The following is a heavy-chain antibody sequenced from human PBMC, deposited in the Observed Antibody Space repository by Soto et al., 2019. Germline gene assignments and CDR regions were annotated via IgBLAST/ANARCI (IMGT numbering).Heavy chain of an antibody. CDR1: GFTFDDYA. J-gene: IGHJ4*02. V-gene: IGHV3-9*01. CDR2: ISYDSGAI. Sequence: EVQLVESGGGLVQPGRSLRLSCAASGFTFDDYAMHWVRQAPGKGLEWVSCISYDSGAIGYADSAKGRFTTSRDNARNSLFLQLNSLRADDTAFYYCATAYRGNTWIGFWGLGTLVTVSS. CDR3: ATAYRGNTWIGF. D-gene: IGHD2-15*01.